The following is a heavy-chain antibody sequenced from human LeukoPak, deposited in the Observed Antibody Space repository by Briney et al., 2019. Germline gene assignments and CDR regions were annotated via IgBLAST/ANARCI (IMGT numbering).Heavy chain of an antibody. Sequence: GGSLRLSCAASGFTFSSYSMNWVRQAPGKGLEWVSSISSSSSYIYYADSVKGRFTISRDNTKNSLYLQMNSLRAEDTAVYYCARVSGAAHDYWGQGTLVTVSS. CDR3: ARVSGAAHDY. CDR1: GFTFSSYS. J-gene: IGHJ4*02. CDR2: ISSSSSYI. D-gene: IGHD6-6*01. V-gene: IGHV3-21*01.